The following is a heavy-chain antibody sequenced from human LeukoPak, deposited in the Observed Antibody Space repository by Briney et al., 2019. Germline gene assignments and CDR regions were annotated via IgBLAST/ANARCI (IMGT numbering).Heavy chain of an antibody. Sequence: RASVKVSCKASGYTFTSYGISWVRQAPGQGLEWMGWINTNTGNPTYAQGFTGRFVFSLDTSVSTAYLQISSLKAEDTAVYYCARALGRDPDAFDIWGQGTMVTVSS. CDR1: GYTFTSYG. D-gene: IGHD7-27*01. CDR2: INTNTGNP. V-gene: IGHV7-4-1*02. J-gene: IGHJ3*02. CDR3: ARALGRDPDAFDI.